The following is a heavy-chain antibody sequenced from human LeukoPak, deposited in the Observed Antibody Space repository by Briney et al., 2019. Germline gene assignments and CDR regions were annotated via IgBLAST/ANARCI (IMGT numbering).Heavy chain of an antibody. D-gene: IGHD1-14*01. CDR2: INLYNGAT. CDR3: ASWAGGNEPVASFDY. J-gene: IGHJ4*02. CDR1: GYSFTAYY. V-gene: IGHV1-2*02. Sequence: ASVKVSCKPTGYSFTAYYIFRMRQAPGQGLECMGWINLYNGATKYAQRFQSRVTMTRDTSISTACMELSRLRSDDTATYYCASWAGGNEPVASFDYWGQGTLVTVSS.